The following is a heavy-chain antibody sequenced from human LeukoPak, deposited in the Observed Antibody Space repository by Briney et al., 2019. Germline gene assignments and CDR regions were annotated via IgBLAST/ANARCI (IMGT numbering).Heavy chain of an antibody. D-gene: IGHD3-16*02. V-gene: IGHV3-15*01. J-gene: IGHJ4*02. CDR2: IKSKTDGGTT. CDR3: TTGAEITFGGVIRGYFDY. CDR1: GFTFSNAW. Sequence: GGSLRLSCAASGFTFSNAWMSWVRQAPGKGLEWVGRIKSKTDGGTTDYAAPVKGRFTISRDDSKNTLYLQMNSLKTEDTAVYYCTTGAEITFGGVIRGYFDYWGQGTLVTVSS.